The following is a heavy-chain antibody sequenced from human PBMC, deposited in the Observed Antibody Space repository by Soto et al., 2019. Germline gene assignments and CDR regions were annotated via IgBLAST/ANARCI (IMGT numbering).Heavy chain of an antibody. CDR3: ARRKKTPKEEYYFDY. CDR2: ISAYNGNT. CDR1: GYTFTSYG. J-gene: IGHJ4*02. Sequence: ASVKVSCKASGYTFTSYGISWVRQAPGQGLEWMGWISAYNGNTNYAQKLQGRVTMTTDTSTSTAYMELRSLRSGDTAVYYCARRKKTPKEEYYFDYWGQGTLVTVSS. V-gene: IGHV1-18*01.